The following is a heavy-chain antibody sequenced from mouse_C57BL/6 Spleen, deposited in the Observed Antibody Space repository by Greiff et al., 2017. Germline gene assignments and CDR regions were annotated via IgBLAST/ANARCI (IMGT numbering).Heavy chain of an antibody. CDR1: GFNIKDYY. CDR2: IDPEDGDT. CDR3: TTGYYGSSYNYFDY. V-gene: IGHV14-1*01. D-gene: IGHD1-1*01. Sequence: EVQRVESGAELVRPGASVKLSCTASGFNIKDYYMHWVKQRPEQGLEWIGRIDPEDGDTEYAPKFQGKATMTADTSSNTAYLQLSSLTSEDTAVYYCTTGYYGSSYNYFDYWGQGTTLTVSS. J-gene: IGHJ2*01.